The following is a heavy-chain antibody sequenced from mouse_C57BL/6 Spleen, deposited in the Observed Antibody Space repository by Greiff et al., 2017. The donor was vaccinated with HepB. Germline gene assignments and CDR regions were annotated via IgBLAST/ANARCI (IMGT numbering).Heavy chain of an antibody. D-gene: IGHD1-1*01. J-gene: IGHJ2*01. CDR3: ASYYGSSSVYFDY. CDR2: IDPSDSYT. V-gene: IGHV1-50*01. CDR1: GYTFTSYW. Sequence: QVQLQQPGAELVKPGASVKLSCKASGYTFTSYWMQWVKQRPGQGLEWIGEIDPSDSYTNYNQKFKGKATLTVDTSSSTAYMQLSSLTSEDSAVYYWASYYGSSSVYFDYWGQGTTLTVSS.